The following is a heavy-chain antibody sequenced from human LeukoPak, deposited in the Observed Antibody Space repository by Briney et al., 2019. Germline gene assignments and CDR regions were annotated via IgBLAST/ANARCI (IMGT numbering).Heavy chain of an antibody. CDR3: ARVPTKFRGVITWFDP. V-gene: IGHV1-2*02. CDR1: GYTFTGYY. CDR2: INPNSGGT. J-gene: IGHJ5*02. D-gene: IGHD3-10*01. Sequence: GASVKVSCKASGYTFTGYYMHWVRQAPGQGLEWMGWINPNSGGTNYAQKFQGRVTMTRDTSISTAYMELSRLRSDDTAVYYCARVPTKFRGVITWFDPWGQGTLVTVSS.